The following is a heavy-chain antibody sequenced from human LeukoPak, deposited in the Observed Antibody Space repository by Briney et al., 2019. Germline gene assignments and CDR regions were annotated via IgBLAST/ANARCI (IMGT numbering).Heavy chain of an antibody. V-gene: IGHV5-51*01. J-gene: IGHJ4*02. CDR1: GYISTTYW. Sequence: GESLKISCKGSGYISTTYWIGWVRQMPGKGLEWMGIIYPGDSDTRYSPSFQGQVTISADKSTGTAYLQWSSLKASDTAIYYCARRPSVTDTPITYFDNWGQGTLVTVSS. CDR2: IYPGDSDT. CDR3: ARRPSVTDTPITYFDN. D-gene: IGHD2-21*02.